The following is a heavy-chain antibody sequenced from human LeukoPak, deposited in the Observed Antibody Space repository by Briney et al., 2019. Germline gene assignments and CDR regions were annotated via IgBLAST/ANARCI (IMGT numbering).Heavy chain of an antibody. V-gene: IGHV4-30-4*08. CDR1: GGSISGGDYY. CDR3: ARDPGIAVAGTDAFDI. Sequence: SQTLSLTCTVSGGSISGGDYYWSWIRQPPGKGLEWIGYIYYSGSTYYNPSLKSRVTMSVDTSKNQFSLKLSSVTAADTDVYYCARDPGIAVAGTDAFDIWGQGTMVTVSS. J-gene: IGHJ3*02. D-gene: IGHD6-19*01. CDR2: IYYSGST.